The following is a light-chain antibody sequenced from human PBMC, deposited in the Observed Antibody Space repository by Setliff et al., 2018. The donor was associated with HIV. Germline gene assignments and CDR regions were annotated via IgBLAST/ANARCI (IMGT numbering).Light chain of an antibody. CDR1: SSDVGGYNY. Sequence: ALTQPASVSGSPGQSITISCTGTSSDVGGYNYVSWYQQHPGKAPKLMIYDVSNRPSGVSNRFSGSKSGNTASLTISGLQAEDEADYYCSSYTSSSAYVFGTGTKVTVL. V-gene: IGLV2-14*03. CDR3: SSYTSSSAYV. J-gene: IGLJ1*01. CDR2: DVS.